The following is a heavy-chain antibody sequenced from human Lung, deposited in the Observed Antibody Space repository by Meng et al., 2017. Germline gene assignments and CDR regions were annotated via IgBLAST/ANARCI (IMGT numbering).Heavy chain of an antibody. CDR3: ARGPTTMAHDFDY. Sequence: QVALQPGGAGLLKPSEPLSPPCVVSGGSFSDYSWSWIRQPPGKGLEWIGEINHSGSTNYNPSLESRATISVDTSQNNLSLKLSSVTAADSAVYYCARGPTTMAHDFDYWGQGTLVTVSS. V-gene: IGHV4-34*01. D-gene: IGHD4-11*01. CDR1: GGSFSDYS. CDR2: INHSGST. J-gene: IGHJ4*02.